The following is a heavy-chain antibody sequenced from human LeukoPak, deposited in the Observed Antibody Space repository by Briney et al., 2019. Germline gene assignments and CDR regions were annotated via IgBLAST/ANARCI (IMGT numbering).Heavy chain of an antibody. D-gene: IGHD6-13*01. J-gene: IGHJ5*02. CDR2: IYHSGST. V-gene: IGHV4-38-2*02. CDR3: ARDKEIAAAPNWFDP. Sequence: PSETQSLTCTVSGYSISSGYYWGWIRQPPGKGLEWIGSIYHSGSTYYNPSLKSRVTISVDTSKNQFSLKLSSVTAADTAVYYCARDKEIAAAPNWFDPWGQGTLVTVSS. CDR1: GYSISSGYY.